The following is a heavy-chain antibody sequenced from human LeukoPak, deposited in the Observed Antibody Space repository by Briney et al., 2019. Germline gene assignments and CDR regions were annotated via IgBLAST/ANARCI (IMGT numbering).Heavy chain of an antibody. CDR3: ARDLSPGKGTYYYGSGSYYKTAKSQYYYYGMDV. CDR1: GYTFTGYY. J-gene: IGHJ6*02. D-gene: IGHD3-10*01. V-gene: IGHV1-2*04. CDR2: INPNSGGT. Sequence: GASVKVSCKASGYTFTGYYMHWVRQAPGQGLEWMGWINPNSGGTNYAQKFQGWVTMTRDTSISTAYMELSRLRSDDTAVYYCARDLSPGKGTYYYGSGSYYKTAKSQYYYYGMDVWGQGTTVTVSS.